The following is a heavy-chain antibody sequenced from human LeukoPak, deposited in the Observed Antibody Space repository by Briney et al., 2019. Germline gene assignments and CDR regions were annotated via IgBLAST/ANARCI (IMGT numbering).Heavy chain of an antibody. CDR1: GGSISSSSYY. CDR3: ASGGYCSGGSCYKEGPNWFDP. CDR2: IYYSGST. D-gene: IGHD2-15*01. Sequence: SETLSLTCTVSGGSISSSSYYWGWIRQPPGKGLEWIGSIYYSGSTYYNPSLKSRVTISVDTSKNQFSLKLSSVTAADTAVYYCASGGYCSGGSCYKEGPNWFDPWGQGTLVTVSS. V-gene: IGHV4-39*07. J-gene: IGHJ5*02.